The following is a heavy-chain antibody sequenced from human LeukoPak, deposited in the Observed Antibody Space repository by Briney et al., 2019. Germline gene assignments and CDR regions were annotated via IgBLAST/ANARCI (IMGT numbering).Heavy chain of an antibody. Sequence: GGSLRLSCAASGFSFSTYAMSWVRQAPGKGLEWVSYITSGSTTIYYADSVKGRFTISRDNSKNTLYLQMNSLRAEDTAVYYCAKDLGYGGFWSGFDYWGRGTLVTVSS. D-gene: IGHD3-3*01. J-gene: IGHJ4*02. CDR3: AKDLGYGGFWSGFDY. CDR2: ITSGSTTI. CDR1: GFSFSTYA. V-gene: IGHV3-48*01.